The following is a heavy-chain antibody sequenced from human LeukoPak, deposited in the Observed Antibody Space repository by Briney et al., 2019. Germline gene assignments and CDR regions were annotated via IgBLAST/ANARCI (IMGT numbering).Heavy chain of an antibody. Sequence: GASVKVSCKASGYTFTSYDINWVRQATGQGLEWMGWMNPNSGNTGYVQKFQGRVTMTRDTSTNTVYMELNSLRSDDTAVYFCARGGGSCYCWFDPWGQGTLVTVSS. CDR2: MNPNSGNT. CDR1: GYTFTSYD. D-gene: IGHD2-15*01. CDR3: ARGGGSCYCWFDP. J-gene: IGHJ5*02. V-gene: IGHV1-8*01.